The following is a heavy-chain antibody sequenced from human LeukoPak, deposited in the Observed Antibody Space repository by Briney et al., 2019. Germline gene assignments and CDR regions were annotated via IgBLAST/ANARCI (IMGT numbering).Heavy chain of an antibody. CDR3: ARDPGGWYFDL. J-gene: IGHJ2*01. CDR1: GYTFTGYY. D-gene: IGHD2-15*01. CDR2: INPNRGGT. Sequence: GASVKVSCTASGYTFTGYYMHWVRQAPGQGLEWMGWINPNRGGTNYAQKFQGRVTMTRDTSISTAYMELSSLRSDDTGVYYCARDPGGWYFDLWGRGTLVTVFS. V-gene: IGHV1-2*02.